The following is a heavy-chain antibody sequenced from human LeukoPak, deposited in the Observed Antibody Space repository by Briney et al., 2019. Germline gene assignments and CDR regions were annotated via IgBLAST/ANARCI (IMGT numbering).Heavy chain of an antibody. V-gene: IGHV1-2*02. D-gene: IGHD3-3*01. J-gene: IGHJ6*02. CDR1: GYTFTGYY. CDR3: ARDSRPPIFGVATDGMDV. CDR2: INPNSGGT. Sequence: ASVKVSCKASGYTFTGYYMHWVRQAPGQGLEWMGWINPNSGGTNYAQKFQGRVTMTRDTSISTAYMELSRLRSDDTAVYYCARDSRPPIFGVATDGMDVWGQGTTVTVSS.